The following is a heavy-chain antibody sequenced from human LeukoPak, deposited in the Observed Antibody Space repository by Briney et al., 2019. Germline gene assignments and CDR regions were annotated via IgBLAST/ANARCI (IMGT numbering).Heavy chain of an antibody. V-gene: IGHV3-30*18. J-gene: IGHJ4*02. D-gene: IGHD3-22*01. CDR1: GFTFSSYG. CDR3: AKEPFAYYSSGYTDY. CDR2: ISYDGSNK. Sequence: GGSLRLSCAASGFTFSSYGMHWVHQAPGKGLEWVAVISYDGSNKYYADSVKGRFTISRDNSKNTLYLQMNSLRAEDTAVYYCAKEPFAYYSSGYTDYWGQGTLVTVSS.